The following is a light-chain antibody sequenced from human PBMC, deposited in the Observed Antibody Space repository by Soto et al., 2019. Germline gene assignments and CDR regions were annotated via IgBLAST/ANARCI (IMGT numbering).Light chain of an antibody. V-gene: IGKV1-8*01. CDR1: QGISSY. CDR3: XXXXXYPYT. J-gene: IGKJ2*01. CDR2: AAS. Sequence: ALRMTQSPSSFSASTGDRVTITCRASQGISSYLAWYQQKPGKAPKLLIYAASTLQSGVPSRFSGSGSGTDFTLTISXXQXXXXXXXXXXXXXXYPYTFGQGTKLEIK.